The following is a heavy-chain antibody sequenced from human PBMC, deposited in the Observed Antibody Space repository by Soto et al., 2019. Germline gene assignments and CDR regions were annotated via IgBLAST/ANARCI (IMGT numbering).Heavy chain of an antibody. CDR1: GFTFSSYS. CDR2: ISSSSSTI. J-gene: IGHJ3*02. Sequence: PGGSLRLSCAASGFTFSSYSMKWVRQAPGKVLEWVSYISSSSSTIYYADSVKGRFTISRDNAKNSLYPQMNSLRDEDTAVYYCAREEDSSGYSAFDIWGQGTMVTVSS. V-gene: IGHV3-48*02. CDR3: AREEDSSGYSAFDI. D-gene: IGHD3-22*01.